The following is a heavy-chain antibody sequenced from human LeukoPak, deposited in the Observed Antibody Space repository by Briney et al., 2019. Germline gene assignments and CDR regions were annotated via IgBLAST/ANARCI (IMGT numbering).Heavy chain of an antibody. CDR2: ISYDGSNK. V-gene: IGHV3-30*04. CDR3: ARGRSWYGGVWFDP. J-gene: IGHJ5*02. CDR1: GFTFSSYV. D-gene: IGHD6-13*01. Sequence: GGSLRLSCAASGFTFSSYVMHWVRQAPGKGLEWVAVISYDGSNKYNADSVKGRFTISRDNSKNTLYLQMNSLRAEDTAVYYCARGRSWYGGVWFDPWGQGTLVTVSS.